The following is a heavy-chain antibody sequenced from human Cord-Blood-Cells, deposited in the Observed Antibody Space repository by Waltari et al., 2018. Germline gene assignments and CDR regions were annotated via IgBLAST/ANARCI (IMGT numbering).Heavy chain of an antibody. CDR1: GGTFSSYA. J-gene: IGHJ2*01. CDR3: ARDKSGVWSGYYWYFDL. Sequence: QVQLVQSGAEVKKPGSSVKVSCKASGGTFSSYAISWVRKAPGQGLEWMGGIIPTFGTANYAQKFQGRVTITADESTSTAYMELSSLRSEDTAVYYCARDKSGVWSGYYWYFDLWGRGTLVTVSS. V-gene: IGHV1-69*01. CDR2: IIPTFGTA. D-gene: IGHD3-3*01.